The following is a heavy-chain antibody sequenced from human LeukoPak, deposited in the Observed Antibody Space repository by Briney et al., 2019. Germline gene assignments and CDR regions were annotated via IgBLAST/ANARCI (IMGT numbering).Heavy chain of an antibody. CDR2: ISGSGGST. CDR3: AKWGSSTLNYYYYMDV. CDR1: GFTFSSYG. V-gene: IGHV3-23*01. J-gene: IGHJ6*03. Sequence: GGSLRLSCAASGFTFSSYGMSWVRQAPGKGLEWVSAISGSGGSTYYADSVKGRFTISRDNSKNTLYLQMNSLRAEDTAVYYCAKWGSSTLNYYYYMDVWGEGTTVTISS. D-gene: IGHD2-2*01.